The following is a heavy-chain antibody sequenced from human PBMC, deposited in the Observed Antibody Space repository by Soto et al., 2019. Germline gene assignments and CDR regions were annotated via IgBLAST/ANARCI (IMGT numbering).Heavy chain of an antibody. J-gene: IGHJ6*02. CDR3: ARDGYGDQGYGMDV. CDR2: IWYDGSNK. D-gene: IGHD4-17*01. Sequence: SLRLSCAASGFTFSSYGMHWVRQAPGKGLEWVAVIWYDGSNKYYADSVKGRFTISRDNSKNTLYLQMNSLRAEDTAVYYCARDGYGDQGYGMDVWGQGTTVTVSS. CDR1: GFTFSSYG. V-gene: IGHV3-33*01.